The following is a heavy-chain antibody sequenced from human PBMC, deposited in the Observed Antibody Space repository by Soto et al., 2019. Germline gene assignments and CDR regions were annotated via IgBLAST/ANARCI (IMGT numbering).Heavy chain of an antibody. CDR1: GFTFGVYA. CDR3: VKEEYSDILTGSKGDAFDI. D-gene: IGHD3-9*01. V-gene: IGHV3-49*03. CDR2: IRSKAYGGTT. Sequence: GGSLRLSCTASGFTFGVYAMSWFRQAPGKGLEWVSFIRSKAYGGTTEYAASVKGRFTISRDDSKSIAYLQMNSLRTEDTAVYYCVKEEYSDILTGSKGDAFDIWGQGTTVTVSS. J-gene: IGHJ3*02.